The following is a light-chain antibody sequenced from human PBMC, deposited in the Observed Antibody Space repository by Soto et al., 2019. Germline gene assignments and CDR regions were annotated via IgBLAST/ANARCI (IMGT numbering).Light chain of an antibody. CDR1: QTISDY. V-gene: IGKV1-39*01. CDR2: AAS. CDR3: QQSYSTPT. Sequence: DIQLAQSPSSLSASVGDGVTITCRAGQTISDYLNWYQQKPGTAPKLLIYAASTLQSGVPSRFSGSRSGTDFTLTISSLHPEDFATYYCQQSYSTPTFGQGTRLEIK. J-gene: IGKJ5*01.